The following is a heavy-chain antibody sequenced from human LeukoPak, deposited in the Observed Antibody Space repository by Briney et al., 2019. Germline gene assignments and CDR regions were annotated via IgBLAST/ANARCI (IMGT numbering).Heavy chain of an antibody. Sequence: GSLTFSCAASGFTINLYCLLRLRQGPGQGLMWVTRLNDDGSTADYADSVKGRFTMSRDNAKGKVFLEMRGLTVEDTAIYFCVRARIYYSVLADKERENFDPRGRGTLVTVSS. D-gene: IGHD5/OR15-5a*01. CDR2: LNDDGSTA. V-gene: IGHV3-74*01. J-gene: IGHJ5*02. CDR3: VRARIYYSVLADKERENFDP. CDR1: GFTINLYC.